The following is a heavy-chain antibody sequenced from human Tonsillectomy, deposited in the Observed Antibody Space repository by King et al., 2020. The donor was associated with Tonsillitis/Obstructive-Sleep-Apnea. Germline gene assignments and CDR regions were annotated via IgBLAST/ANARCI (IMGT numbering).Heavy chain of an antibody. CDR1: GFTFSSYA. Sequence: VQLVGSGGGLVQPGGSLRLSCAASGFTFSSYAMSWVRQAPGKGLEWVSAISGSGGSTYYADSVKGRFTISRDNSKNTLYLQMNSLRAEDTAVYYCAKFRVDCSGGSCYEKLDYWGQGTLVTVSS. V-gene: IGHV3-23*04. D-gene: IGHD2-15*01. J-gene: IGHJ4*02. CDR2: ISGSGGST. CDR3: AKFRVDCSGGSCYEKLDY.